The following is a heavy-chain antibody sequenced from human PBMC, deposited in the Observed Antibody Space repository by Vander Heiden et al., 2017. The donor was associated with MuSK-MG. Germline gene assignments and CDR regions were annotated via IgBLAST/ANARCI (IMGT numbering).Heavy chain of an antibody. CDR3: ARLVSSSSSIDY. V-gene: IGHV5-51*01. D-gene: IGHD6-6*01. J-gene: IGHJ4*02. Sequence: EVQLVQSGAEVQKPGESLKISCKGSGYTFSTYWIAWVRQMPGKGLEWMGIIYPGDSNTRYSPSFQGQVTISADKSFTTAYLQWSSLKASDTAMYYCARLVSSSSSIDYWGQGTLVTVSS. CDR1: GYTFSTYW. CDR2: IYPGDSNT.